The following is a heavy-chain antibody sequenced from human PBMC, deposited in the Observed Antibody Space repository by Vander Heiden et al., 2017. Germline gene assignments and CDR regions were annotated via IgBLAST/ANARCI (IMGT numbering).Heavy chain of an antibody. Sequence: QVQLVESGGGVVQPGRSLRLSCAASGFTFSSYAMHWVRQAPGKGLEWVAVISYDGSNKYYADSVNGRGTISRDNSKNTLYLQMNRLRAEETAVYYCARVVGVGVGGGPAASFADYWGQGPLVTVSP. D-gene: IGHD2-2*01. V-gene: IGHV3-30*04. J-gene: IGHJ4*02. CDR2: ISYDGSNK. CDR1: GFTFSSYA. CDR3: ARVVGVGVGGGPAASFADY.